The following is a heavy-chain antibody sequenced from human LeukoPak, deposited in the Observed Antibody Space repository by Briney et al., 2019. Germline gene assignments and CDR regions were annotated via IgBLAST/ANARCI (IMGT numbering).Heavy chain of an antibody. CDR3: ARDIVGAYYYGMDV. CDR2: ISYDGSNK. CDR1: GFTFSSYG. Sequence: GSLRLSCAASGFTFSSYGMHWVRQAPGKGLEWVAVISYDGSNKYYADSVKGRFTISRDNSKNTLYLQMNSLRAEDTAVYYCARDIVGAYYYGMDVWGQGTTVTVSS. J-gene: IGHJ6*02. D-gene: IGHD1-26*01. V-gene: IGHV3-30*03.